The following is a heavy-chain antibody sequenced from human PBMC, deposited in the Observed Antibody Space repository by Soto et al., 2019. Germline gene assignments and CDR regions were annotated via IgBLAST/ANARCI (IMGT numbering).Heavy chain of an antibody. Sequence: SVTLSLTCSVADGSSSGYYWRWIRQPPGKGLEWIGYIYYSGSTNYNPSLKSRVTISVDTSKNQFSLKLSSVTAADTAVYYCARGYYDILTGSLDVWGQGTTVTVSS. V-gene: IGHV4-59*01. CDR3: ARGYYDILTGSLDV. CDR1: DGSSSGYY. J-gene: IGHJ6*02. D-gene: IGHD3-9*01. CDR2: IYYSGST.